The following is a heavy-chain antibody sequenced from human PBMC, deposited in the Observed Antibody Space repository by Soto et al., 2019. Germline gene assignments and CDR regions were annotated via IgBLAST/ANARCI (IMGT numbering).Heavy chain of an antibody. D-gene: IGHD6-13*01. Sequence: GGSLRVSCAAAGCTFSNYAVTSVRPAPGKGLEWVSTISGSGGSTYYADSVKGRFTISRDNAKNTLYLQMNSLRAEDTAVYYCAKDQGSSWYEIDYWGQGTLVTVSS. J-gene: IGHJ4*02. V-gene: IGHV3-23*01. CDR1: GCTFSNYA. CDR2: ISGSGGST. CDR3: AKDQGSSWYEIDY.